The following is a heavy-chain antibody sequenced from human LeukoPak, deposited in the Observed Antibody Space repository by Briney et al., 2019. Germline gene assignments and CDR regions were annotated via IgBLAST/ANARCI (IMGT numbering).Heavy chain of an antibody. CDR1: GFTFSTYN. V-gene: IGHV3-48*02. D-gene: IGHD2-8*02. J-gene: IGHJ4*02. CDR2: ISSSSTI. CDR3: ARDLRGTGNY. Sequence: GGSLRLSCVASGFTFSTYNMNWVRQAPGKGLEWVSYISSSSTIYYADSVKGRFTISRDNAKNSLYLQMNSLRDEDTAVYYCARDLRGTGNYWGQGTLVTVSS.